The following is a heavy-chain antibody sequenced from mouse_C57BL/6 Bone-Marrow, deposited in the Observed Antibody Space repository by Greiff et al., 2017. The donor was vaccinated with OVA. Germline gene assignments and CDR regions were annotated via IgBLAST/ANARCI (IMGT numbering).Heavy chain of an antibody. V-gene: IGHV1-80*01. CDR2: IYPGDGDT. D-gene: IGHD2-10*01. CDR3: ARAYPYYLDY. CDR1: GYAFSSYW. J-gene: IGHJ2*01. Sequence: QVQLQQSGAELVKPGASVKLSCNASGYAFSSYWMNWVQQRPGKGLEWIGRIYPGDGDTNYNGKFKGKATLTADKSSSTAYMQLSSLTSEDSAVYFCARAYPYYLDYWGQGTTLTVSS.